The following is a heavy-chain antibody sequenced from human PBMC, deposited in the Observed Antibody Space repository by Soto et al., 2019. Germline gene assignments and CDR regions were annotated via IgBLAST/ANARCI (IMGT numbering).Heavy chain of an antibody. J-gene: IGHJ4*02. V-gene: IGHV1-24*01. CDR3: ATRVTSIFDY. D-gene: IGHD3-10*01. CDR1: GYTLTDLS. Sequence: QVQLVQSGAEVKKPGASVKVSCKVSGYTLTDLSIHWVRQTPGKGLEWMGGFDPEDGETIYAQNFQGRVTMTEDRSTDTAYMELSTLRFDDTAVYYCATRVTSIFDYWGQGTLVTVSS. CDR2: FDPEDGET.